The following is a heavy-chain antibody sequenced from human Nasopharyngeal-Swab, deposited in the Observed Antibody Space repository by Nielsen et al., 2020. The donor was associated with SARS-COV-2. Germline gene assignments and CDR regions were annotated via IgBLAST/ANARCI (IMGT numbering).Heavy chain of an antibody. J-gene: IGHJ4*02. V-gene: IGHV4-31*03. CDR3: ARDGGVAGTVDY. D-gene: IGHD6-19*01. Sequence: SETLSLTCTVSGGSISSGGYYWSWIRQHPGKGLEWIGYISYSGSTYYNPSLKSRVTISVDTSKNQFSLKLSSVTAADTAVYYCARDGGVAGTVDYWGQGTLVTVSS. CDR2: ISYSGST. CDR1: GGSISSGGYY.